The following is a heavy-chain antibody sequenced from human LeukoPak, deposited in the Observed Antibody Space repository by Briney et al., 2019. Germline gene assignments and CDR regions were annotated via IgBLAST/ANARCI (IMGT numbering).Heavy chain of an antibody. D-gene: IGHD3-22*01. J-gene: IGHJ4*02. CDR1: GFTFSSYG. CDR3: ASGPWYYDSSGYWNY. V-gene: IGHV3-33*01. Sequence: GGSLRLSCAASGFTFSSYGMHWVRQAPGKGLEWVAVIWYDGSNKYYADSVKGRFTISRDNSKNTLYLQMNSLRAEDTAVYHCASGPWYYDSSGYWNYWGQGTLVIVSS. CDR2: IWYDGSNK.